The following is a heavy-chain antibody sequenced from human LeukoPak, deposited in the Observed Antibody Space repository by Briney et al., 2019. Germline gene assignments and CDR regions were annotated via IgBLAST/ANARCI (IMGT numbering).Heavy chain of an antibody. V-gene: IGHV1-2*04. CDR2: INPNSGGT. CDR3: ASSSYIRYGPVAERGGDEFDI. Sequence: ASVKVSCKASGYTFTGYYMHWVRQAPGQGLEWMGWINPNSGGTNYAQKFQGWVTMTRDTSISTAYMELRRLRSDDTAVYYCASSSYIRYGPVAERGGDEFDIWGQGTMVAVSS. D-gene: IGHD6-19*01. J-gene: IGHJ3*02. CDR1: GYTFTGYY.